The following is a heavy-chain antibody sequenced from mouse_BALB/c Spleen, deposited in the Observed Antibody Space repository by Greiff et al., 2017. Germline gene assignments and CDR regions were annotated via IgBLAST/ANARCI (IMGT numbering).Heavy chain of an antibody. CDR1: GYTFTDYE. CDR3: ARAYYDYGWFAY. CDR2: IDPETGGT. V-gene: IGHV1-15*01. Sequence: QVQLQQSGAELVRPGASVTLSCKASGYTFTDYEMHWVKQTPVHGLEWIGAIDPETGGTAYNQKFKGKATLTADKSSSTAYMELRSLTSEDSAVYYCARAYYDYGWFAYLGQGTLVTVSA. D-gene: IGHD2-4*01. J-gene: IGHJ3*01.